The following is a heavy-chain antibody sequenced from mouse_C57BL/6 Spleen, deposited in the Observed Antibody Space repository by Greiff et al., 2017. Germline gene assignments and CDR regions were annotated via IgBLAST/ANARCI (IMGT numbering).Heavy chain of an antibody. CDR2: INPGSGGT. CDR3: ARGGDY. V-gene: IGHV1-54*01. Sequence: QVQLQQSGAELVRPGTSVKVSCKASGYAFTNYLIEWVKQRPGRGLEWIGVINPGSGGTNYNEKFKGKATLTADKSSSTAYMQLSSLTSEDSAVYFCARGGDYWGQGTTLTVSS. J-gene: IGHJ2*01. CDR1: GYAFTNYL.